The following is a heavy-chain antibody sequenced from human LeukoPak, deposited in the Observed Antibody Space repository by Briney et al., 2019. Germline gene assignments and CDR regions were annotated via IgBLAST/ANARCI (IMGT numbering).Heavy chain of an antibody. V-gene: IGHV3-23*01. J-gene: IGHJ4*02. CDR3: AKCIVGATKPGDY. CDR1: GFTFSSYA. CDR2: ISGSGGGT. D-gene: IGHD1-26*01. Sequence: GGSLRLSCAASGFTFSSYAMSWVRQAPGKGLEWVSAISGSGGGTYYADSVKGRFTISRDNSKNTLYLQMNSLRAEDTAVYYCAKCIVGATKPGDYWGQGTLVTVSS.